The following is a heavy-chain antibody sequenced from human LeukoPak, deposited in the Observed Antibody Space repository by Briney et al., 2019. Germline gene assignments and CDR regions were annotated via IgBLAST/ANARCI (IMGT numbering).Heavy chain of an antibody. D-gene: IGHD2-2*02. V-gene: IGHV1-2*02. CDR1: GYTFIGYY. Sequence: GASVKVSCKVSGYTFIGYYMHWVRQAPGQGLEWMGWINPNSGGTNYAQKFQGRVTMTRDTSISTAYMELSRLRSDDTAVYYYARVPTLCSSTSCYTYYFDYWGQGTLVTVSS. CDR3: ARVPTLCSSTSCYTYYFDY. CDR2: INPNSGGT. J-gene: IGHJ4*02.